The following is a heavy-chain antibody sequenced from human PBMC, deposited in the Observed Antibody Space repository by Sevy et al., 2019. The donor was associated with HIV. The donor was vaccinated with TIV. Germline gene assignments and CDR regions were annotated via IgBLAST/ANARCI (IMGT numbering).Heavy chain of an antibody. CDR1: GFTFRRNS. CDR3: ARDASVAAYYFDF. V-gene: IGHV3-48*01. CDR2: INTLSDTI. D-gene: IGHD6-19*01. Sequence: GGSLRLSCTASGFTFRRNSMNWVRHAPWKGLEWLAYINTLSDTIKYADSVKGRFTISRDNAKNSLYLQMNSLRVEDTAVYYCARDASVAAYYFDFWGQGTLVTVSS. J-gene: IGHJ4*02.